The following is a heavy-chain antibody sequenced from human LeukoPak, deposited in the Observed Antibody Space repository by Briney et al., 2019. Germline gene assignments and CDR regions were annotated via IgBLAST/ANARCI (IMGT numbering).Heavy chain of an antibody. J-gene: IGHJ4*02. CDR3: TTGDYIGLDY. CDR1: GFTFADAW. CDR2: IKSKTDGRTT. D-gene: IGHD4-11*01. Sequence: GGSLRLSCAASGFTFADAWMNWVRQAPGKGLEWVGRIKSKTDGRTTDYAAPVKGRFTISRDDSKNTLYLQMNSLKTEDTAVYYCTTGDYIGLDYWGQGTLVTVSS. V-gene: IGHV3-15*07.